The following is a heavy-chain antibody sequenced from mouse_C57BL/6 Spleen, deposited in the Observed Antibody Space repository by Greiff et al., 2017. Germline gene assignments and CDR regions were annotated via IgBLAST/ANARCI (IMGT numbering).Heavy chain of an antibody. CDR2: IYPRSGNT. D-gene: IGHD1-1*01. J-gene: IGHJ3*01. V-gene: IGHV1-81*01. Sequence: VQLKESGAELARPGASVKLSCKASGYTFTSYGISWVKQRTGQGLEWIGEIYPRSGNTYYNEKFKGKATLTADKSSSTAYMKLRSLTSEDSAVYFCARDYGSSYVFAYWGQGTLVTVSA. CDR3: ARDYGSSYVFAY. CDR1: GYTFTSYG.